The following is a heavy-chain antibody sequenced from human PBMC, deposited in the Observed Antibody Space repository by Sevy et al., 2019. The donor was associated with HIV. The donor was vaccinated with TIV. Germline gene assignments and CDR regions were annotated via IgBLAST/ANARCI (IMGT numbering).Heavy chain of an antibody. CDR2: ISYDGSNK. CDR1: GFTFSSYA. CDR3: ARDTLDY. J-gene: IGHJ4*02. V-gene: IGHV3-30-3*01. Sequence: GGSLRLSCAASGFTFSSYAMHWVRQAPGKGLEWVAVISYDGSNKYYADSVKGRFTISRDNSKNTLYLQMNSLRAEDTAVYYCARDTLDYWGQGTLVTVSS.